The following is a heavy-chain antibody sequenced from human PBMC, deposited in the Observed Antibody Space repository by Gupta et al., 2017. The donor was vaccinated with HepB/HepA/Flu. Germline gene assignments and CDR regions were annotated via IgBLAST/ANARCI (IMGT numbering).Heavy chain of an antibody. CDR3: ASLGDYDNYFDS. J-gene: IGHJ4*02. D-gene: IGHD4-17*01. V-gene: IGHV4-39*02. CDR1: GGSISSPLYY. Sequence: QLQLQESGPGLVKPSETLSLTCTVSGGSISSPLYYWAWIRQPPGKGLEWIGSKFHSGSTFNNPSLKSRVTISVDTSKNHFSLNLSSVTAADTAVYYCASLGDYDNYFDSWGQGTLVTVSS. CDR2: KFHSGST.